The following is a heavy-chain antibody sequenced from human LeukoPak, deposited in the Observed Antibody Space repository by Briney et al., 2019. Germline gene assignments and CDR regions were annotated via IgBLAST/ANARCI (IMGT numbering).Heavy chain of an antibody. CDR2: VSRDGVAT. Sequence: PGGSLRLSCAASGFTFNSFLMHWVREAPGKGLMWVSYVSRDGVATQYADSVKGRFTISRDNAKNTLYLHMNSLRADDTAIYYCARAQGAPYPCYMDVWGKGTTVIVS. D-gene: IGHD3-16*01. V-gene: IGHV3-74*01. CDR3: ARAQGAPYPCYMDV. J-gene: IGHJ6*03. CDR1: GFTFNSFL.